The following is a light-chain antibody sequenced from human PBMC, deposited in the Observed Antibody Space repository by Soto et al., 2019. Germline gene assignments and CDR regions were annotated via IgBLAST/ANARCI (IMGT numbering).Light chain of an antibody. Sequence: QSALTQPASVSGSPGQSITISWTGTSSDVGSYNLVSWYQQHPGKAPKLMIYEVSKRPSGVSNRFSGSKSGNTASLTISGLQAEDEADYYCCSYAGSSTLDVVFGGGTKLTVL. J-gene: IGLJ2*01. V-gene: IGLV2-23*02. CDR3: CSYAGSSTLDVV. CDR2: EVS. CDR1: SSDVGSYNL.